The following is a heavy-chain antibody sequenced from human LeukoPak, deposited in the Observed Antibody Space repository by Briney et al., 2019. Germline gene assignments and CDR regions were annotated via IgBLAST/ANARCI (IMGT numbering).Heavy chain of an antibody. Sequence: GESLKISCKASGYSFTTYWIGWVRQMPGKGLEWMGIIYPGDSDTRYSPSFQGQVTISADKSISTAYLQWSSLKASDTAMYYCARLTYSGSYWNYYYYYGMDVWGQGTTVTVSS. J-gene: IGHJ6*02. CDR1: GYSFTTYW. V-gene: IGHV5-51*01. CDR3: ARLTYSGSYWNYYYYYGMDV. CDR2: IYPGDSDT. D-gene: IGHD1-26*01.